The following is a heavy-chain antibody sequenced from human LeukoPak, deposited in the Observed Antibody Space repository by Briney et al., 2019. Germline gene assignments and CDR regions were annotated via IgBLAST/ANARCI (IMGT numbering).Heavy chain of an antibody. D-gene: IGHD1-26*01. CDR3: AKHGGSSPFYYYYYMDV. V-gene: IGHV1-18*01. CDR1: GYTFTSSG. CDR2: ISAYNGNT. Sequence: ASVKVSCRASGYTFTSSGISWVRQAPGQGLEWMGWISAYNGNTNYAQKLQGRVTMTTDTLTSTAYMELRSLRSDDTAVYYCAKHGGSSPFYYYYYMDVWGKGTTVTVSS. J-gene: IGHJ6*03.